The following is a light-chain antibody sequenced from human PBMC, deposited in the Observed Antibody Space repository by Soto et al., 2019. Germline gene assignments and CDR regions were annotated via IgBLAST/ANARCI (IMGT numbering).Light chain of an antibody. Sequence: DIQMTQSPSTLSASVGDRVTITCRASQGLNNDLAWYQQKPGKAPNLLIYDASTLERGVPSRFSGTGSGTEFTLTISSLQPDDFASYYCQQYHTSSITFGQGTRLEI. CDR3: QQYHTSSIT. CDR2: DAS. V-gene: IGKV1-5*01. CDR1: QGLNND. J-gene: IGKJ5*01.